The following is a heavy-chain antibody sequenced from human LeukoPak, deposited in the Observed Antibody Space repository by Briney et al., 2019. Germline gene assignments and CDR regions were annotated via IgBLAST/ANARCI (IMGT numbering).Heavy chain of an antibody. D-gene: IGHD5/OR15-5a*01. Sequence: SVKVSCKASGCTFSSYSISWVRPAPGQGLEWMGGIIPIFGTANYAQKFQGRVTITADESTSTAYMELSSLRSEDTAVYYCARGSGRVSMMESAYYYGIHVWGQGTTVTVSS. J-gene: IGHJ6*02. CDR2: IIPIFGTA. CDR3: ARGSGRVSMMESAYYYGIHV. V-gene: IGHV1-69*01. CDR1: GCTFSSYS.